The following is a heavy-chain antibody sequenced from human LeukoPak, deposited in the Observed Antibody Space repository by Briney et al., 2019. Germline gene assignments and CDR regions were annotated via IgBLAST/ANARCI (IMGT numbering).Heavy chain of an antibody. J-gene: IGHJ4*02. Sequence: GASVKVSCKASGGTFSSYAISWVRQAPGQGLEWMGGIIPIFGTANYAQKFQGRVTITTDEYTSTAYMELSSLRSEDTAVYYCATARITRMSGFDYWGQGTLVTVSS. D-gene: IGHD1-14*01. CDR3: ATARITRMSGFDY. CDR2: IIPIFGTA. V-gene: IGHV1-69*05. CDR1: GGTFSSYA.